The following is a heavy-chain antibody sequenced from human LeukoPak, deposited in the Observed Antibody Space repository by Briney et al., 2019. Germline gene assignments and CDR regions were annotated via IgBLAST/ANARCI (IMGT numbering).Heavy chain of an antibody. V-gene: IGHV4-38-2*02. D-gene: IGHD1-26*01. Sequence: PSETLSLTCGVSGYSIRSGYYWGWIRQSPGKGLEWIGSIHHSGSTYYNPSLKSRVTISVDKSKNQFSLKLSSVAAADTAVYYCARDRESSPWELLLDYWGQGTLVTVSS. CDR3: ARDRESSPWELLLDY. CDR2: IHHSGST. J-gene: IGHJ4*02. CDR1: GYSIRSGYY.